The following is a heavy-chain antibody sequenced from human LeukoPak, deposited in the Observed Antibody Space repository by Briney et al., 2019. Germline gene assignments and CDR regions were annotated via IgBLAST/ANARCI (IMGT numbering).Heavy chain of an antibody. Sequence: GGSLRLSCAASGFTFSSYSMNWGRQAPGKGLEWVSSISSSSSYIYYADSVKGRFTISRDNAKNSLYLQMNSLRAEDMALYYCAKEGGYSYGYYGLDYWGQGTLVTVSS. V-gene: IGHV3-21*04. CDR2: ISSSSSYI. CDR3: AKEGGYSYGYYGLDY. J-gene: IGHJ4*02. D-gene: IGHD5-18*01. CDR1: GFTFSSYS.